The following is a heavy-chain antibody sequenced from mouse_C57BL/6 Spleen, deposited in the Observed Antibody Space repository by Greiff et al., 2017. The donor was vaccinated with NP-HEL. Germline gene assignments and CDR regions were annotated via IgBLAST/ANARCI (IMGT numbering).Heavy chain of an antibody. CDR2: IDPSDSYT. D-gene: IGHD2-4*01. V-gene: IGHV1-69*01. CDR1: GYTFTSYW. CDR3: ARSGYDYDGGRYAMDY. J-gene: IGHJ4*01. Sequence: QVQLQQPGAELVMPGASVKLSCKASGYTFTSYWMHWVKQRPGQGLEWIGEIDPSDSYTNYNQKFKGKSTLTVDKSSSTAYMQLSSLTSEDSAVYYCARSGYDYDGGRYAMDYWGQGTSVTVSS.